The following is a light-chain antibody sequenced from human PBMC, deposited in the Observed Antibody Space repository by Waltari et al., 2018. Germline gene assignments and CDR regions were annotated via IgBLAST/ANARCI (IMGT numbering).Light chain of an antibody. Sequence: DIQLTQSPSFLSASVGDRVTITCRASQDISHYLAWYHLRPGKAPKLLIYAASTLQGGVPSRFSGSGSGTDFTLTISSLQPEDFATYYCEHFNNYPITFGQGTRLEIK. J-gene: IGKJ5*01. CDR2: AAS. V-gene: IGKV1-9*01. CDR1: QDISHY. CDR3: EHFNNYPIT.